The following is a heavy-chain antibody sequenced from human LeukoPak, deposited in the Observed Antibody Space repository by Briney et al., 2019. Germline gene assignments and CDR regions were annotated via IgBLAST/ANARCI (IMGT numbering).Heavy chain of an antibody. CDR1: GFTFSSYS. V-gene: IGHV3-21*01. CDR3: ARCVRGDSGFDLDY. J-gene: IGHJ4*02. D-gene: IGHD5-12*01. CDR2: ISSSSSYI. Sequence: KSGGSLRLSCAASGFTFSSYSMNWVRQAPGKGLEWVSSISSSSSYIYYADSVKGRFTISRDNAKNSLYLQMNSLRAEETAVYYCARCVRGDSGFDLDYWGQRTLVTVSS.